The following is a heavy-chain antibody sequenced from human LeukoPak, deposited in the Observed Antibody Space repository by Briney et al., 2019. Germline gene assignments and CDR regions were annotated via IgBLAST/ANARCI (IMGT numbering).Heavy chain of an antibody. J-gene: IGHJ1*01. Sequence: GGSLRLSCAASGLTFSSYEINSVRQAPGKGLEWVSYISSSGGTIYYAHPVKGRFTISRDKAKNSLYLQINSLRAEDTAVYDCARYGNFQHWGQGTLVTVSS. CDR2: ISSSGGTI. V-gene: IGHV3-48*03. D-gene: IGHD1-14*01. CDR1: GLTFSSYE. CDR3: ARYGNFQH.